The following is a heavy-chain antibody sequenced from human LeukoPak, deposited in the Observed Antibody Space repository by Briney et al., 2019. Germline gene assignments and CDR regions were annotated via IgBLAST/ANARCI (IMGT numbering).Heavy chain of an antibody. J-gene: IGHJ4*02. CDR1: GGSISSYY. V-gene: IGHV4-59*01. CDR2: FYYSGST. D-gene: IGHD5-18*01. Sequence: PSETLSLTCAVSGGSISSYYWSWIRQPPGKGLEWIGFFYYSGSTNYNPSLKSRVTISVDTSKNHFSLTLSPVTAADTAVYYCARGPGGYSYGYYFDYWGQGTLVTVSS. CDR3: ARGPGGYSYGYYFDY.